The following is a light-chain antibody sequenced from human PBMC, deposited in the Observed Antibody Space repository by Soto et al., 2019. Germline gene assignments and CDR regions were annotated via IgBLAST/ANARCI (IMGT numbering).Light chain of an antibody. CDR3: SSYTSTNSWV. J-gene: IGLJ3*02. CDR2: DVS. CDR1: SSDVGGYNY. Sequence: QSALTQSAPVSGSPGQSITISCTGTSSDVGGYNYVSWYQQHPGKATKLIIYDVSNRPSGVSTRFSGSKSGNTASLTISGLQAEDEADYSCSSYTSTNSWVFGGGTQLTVL. V-gene: IGLV2-14*01.